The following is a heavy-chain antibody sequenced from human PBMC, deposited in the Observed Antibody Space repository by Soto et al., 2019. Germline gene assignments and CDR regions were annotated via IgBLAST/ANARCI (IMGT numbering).Heavy chain of an antibody. D-gene: IGHD3-16*02. CDR1: GYTFTSYG. CDR3: ARDIMITFGGVIAIDY. J-gene: IGHJ4*02. Sequence: ASVKVSCKASGYTFTSYGISWVRQAPGQGLEWMGWISAYNGNTNYAQKLQGRVTMTTDTSTSTAYMELRSLRSDDTAVYYCARDIMITFGGVIAIDYWGQGTLVTVSS. CDR2: ISAYNGNT. V-gene: IGHV1-18*01.